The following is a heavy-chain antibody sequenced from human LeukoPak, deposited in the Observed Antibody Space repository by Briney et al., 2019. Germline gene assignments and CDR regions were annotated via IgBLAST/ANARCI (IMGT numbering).Heavy chain of an antibody. J-gene: IGHJ4*02. CDR3: ARDWVIAAFDY. D-gene: IGHD6-13*01. V-gene: IGHV1-46*01. Sequence: ASVKVSCRASGYTFTSYYMHWVRQAPGQGLEWMGIINPSGGSTSYAQKFQGRVTMTRDTSTSTVYMELSSLRSEDTAVYYCARDWVIAAFDYWGQGTLVTVSS. CDR1: GYTFTSYY. CDR2: INPSGGST.